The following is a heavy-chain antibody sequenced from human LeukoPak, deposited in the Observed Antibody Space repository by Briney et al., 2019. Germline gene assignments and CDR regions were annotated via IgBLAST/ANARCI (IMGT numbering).Heavy chain of an antibody. D-gene: IGHD6-19*01. Sequence: GGSLRLSCAASGFTFRSYDMHWVRQVTGKGLEWVSAVGISGDTYYAGSVKGRFTISRENAKNSLYLQMNSLTAGDTAVYYCVRGGIQVSGINEIDYWGQGTLVTVSS. CDR3: VRGGIQVSGINEIDY. CDR2: VGISGDT. CDR1: GFTFRSYD. J-gene: IGHJ4*02. V-gene: IGHV3-13*01.